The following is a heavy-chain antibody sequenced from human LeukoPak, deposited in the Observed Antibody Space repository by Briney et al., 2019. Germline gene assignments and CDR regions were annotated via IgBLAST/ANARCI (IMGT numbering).Heavy chain of an antibody. V-gene: IGHV4-59*01. CDR3: ARFDYGDSAGRAGPLNF. CDR2: RHYSGSF. D-gene: IGHD4-17*01. J-gene: IGHJ4*02. Sequence: SETLSLTCTVSGGSISSYYWSWIRQPPGKGLEWIGYRHYSGSFNYSPSLKSRAIISLDTSKNQFSLRLSSVTAAGTAVYYCARFDYGDSAGRAGPLNFWGQGTLVTVSS. CDR1: GGSISSYY.